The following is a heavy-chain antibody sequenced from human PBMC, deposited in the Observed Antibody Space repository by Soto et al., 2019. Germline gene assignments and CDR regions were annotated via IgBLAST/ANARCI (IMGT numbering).Heavy chain of an antibody. CDR3: IAYFSSGSCYNTYLDY. CDR1: GLTFSGSA. V-gene: IGHV3-73*01. J-gene: IGHJ4*02. Sequence: GGSLRLSCAASGLTFSGSAMHWVRQASGKGLEWVGRIRSKANNYATAYAASVKGRFTISRDDSKNTAYLQMNSLKTEDTAVYYCIAYFSSGSCYNTYLDYWGQVTRVTVSS. D-gene: IGHD2-15*01. CDR2: IRSKANNYAT.